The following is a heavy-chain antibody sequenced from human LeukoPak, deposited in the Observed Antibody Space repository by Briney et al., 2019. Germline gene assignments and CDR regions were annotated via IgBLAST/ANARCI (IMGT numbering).Heavy chain of an antibody. D-gene: IGHD3-3*01. V-gene: IGHV1-24*01. Sequence: ASVKVSCKVSGYTLTELSMHWVRQAPGKGLEWMGGFDPEDGETIYAQKFQGRVTMTEDTSTDTAYMVLSSLRSEDTAVYYCATDYDFWSGYFSFEYWGQGTLVTVSS. J-gene: IGHJ4*02. CDR1: GYTLTELS. CDR2: FDPEDGET. CDR3: ATDYDFWSGYFSFEY.